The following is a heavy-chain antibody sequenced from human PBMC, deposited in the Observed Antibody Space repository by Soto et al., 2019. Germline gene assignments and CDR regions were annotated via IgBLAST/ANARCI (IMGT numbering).Heavy chain of an antibody. D-gene: IGHD3-10*01. CDR2: IFHDGTA. CDR3: ARLVYDTRLNYMYFDF. Sequence: SETLSLTCAVSGVSLTSGNWWTWVRQSPQRGLEYIGEIFHDGTANYYPSFERRVAMSADTSRNQFSLKLTSVTAADTAVYFCARLVYDTRLNYMYFDFWGPGTLVTVSS. J-gene: IGHJ4*02. CDR1: GVSLTSGNW. V-gene: IGHV4-4*02.